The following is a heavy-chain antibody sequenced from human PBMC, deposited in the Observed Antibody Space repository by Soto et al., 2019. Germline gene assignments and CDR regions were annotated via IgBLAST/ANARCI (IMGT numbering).Heavy chain of an antibody. Sequence: EVQLVESGGGLVQPGGSLRLSCIASGFTFSNYWMSWVRQAPGKGLEWVANIKQDGIEKYYVDSVKGRFTISRDKAKNSLYLQMNSLRAEDTAVYYCARVASIAAFYWGQGTLVIVSS. D-gene: IGHD6-6*01. CDR1: GFTFSNYW. CDR2: IKQDGIEK. CDR3: ARVASIAAFY. J-gene: IGHJ4*02. V-gene: IGHV3-7*05.